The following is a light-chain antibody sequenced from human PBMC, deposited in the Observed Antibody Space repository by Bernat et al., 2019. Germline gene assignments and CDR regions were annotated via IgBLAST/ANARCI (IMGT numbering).Light chain of an antibody. V-gene: IGKV1-39*01. CDR3: PPGYGTPREFT. CDR2: GAS. Sequence: DIQMTQSPSSLSASVGDRVTITCRTSQTISYYLNWYQQKPGKAPTLLIYGASTLQSGVPSRFSGSGSGTAFTLTINSLQPEDFATYYVPPGYGTPREFTFGPGAKVDVK. J-gene: IGKJ3*01. CDR1: QTISYY.